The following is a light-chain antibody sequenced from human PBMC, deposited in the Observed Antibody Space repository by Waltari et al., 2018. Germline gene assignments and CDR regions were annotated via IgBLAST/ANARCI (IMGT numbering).Light chain of an antibody. CDR2: KDS. CDR3: QSADSSGTVV. CDR1: ALPKQY. J-gene: IGLJ2*01. V-gene: IGLV3-25*03. Sequence: SYELTQPPSVSVSPGQTARITCSGDALPKQYAYWYPQKPGQAPVLVIYKDSERPSGIPERFSGSSSGTPVTLTISGVQAEDEADYYCQSADSSGTVVFGGGTKLTVL.